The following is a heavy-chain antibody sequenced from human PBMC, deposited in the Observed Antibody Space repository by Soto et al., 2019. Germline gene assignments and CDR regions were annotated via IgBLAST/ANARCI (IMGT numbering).Heavy chain of an antibody. V-gene: IGHV3-23*01. D-gene: IGHD3-22*01. J-gene: IGHJ4*02. CDR3: AKRDYYDNSDYYLYYFDH. Sequence: EVQLLDSGGGLVQPGGSLRLSCAASGFTFSNYAMSWVRQAPGKGLEWVSTITGSGSNTYYYADSVKGRFTISRDNSKNTLYLQMNSLRAEDTAVYYCAKRDYYDNSDYYLYYFDHWGQGTLVTVSS. CDR1: GFTFSNYA. CDR2: ITGSGSNT.